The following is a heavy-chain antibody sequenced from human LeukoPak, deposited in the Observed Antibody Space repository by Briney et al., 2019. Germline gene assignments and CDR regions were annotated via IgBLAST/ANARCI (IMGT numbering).Heavy chain of an antibody. Sequence: SETLSLTCTVSGGSINSGNNYWSWIRQPAGKGLEWIGRIYSSGTTTYNPSLKSRVTISVDTSKNQFSLKLSSVTAADTAVYYCARDSGAFDIWGQGTMVTVSS. D-gene: IGHD3-10*01. CDR2: IYSSGTT. J-gene: IGHJ3*02. CDR1: GGSINSGNNY. V-gene: IGHV4-61*02. CDR3: ARDSGAFDI.